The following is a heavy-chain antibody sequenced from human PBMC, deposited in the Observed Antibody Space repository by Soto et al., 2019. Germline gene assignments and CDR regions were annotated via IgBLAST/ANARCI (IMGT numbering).Heavy chain of an antibody. D-gene: IGHD5-12*01. Sequence: SETLSLTCAVSGGSISSGGYSWSWIRQPPGKGLEWIGYIYHSGSTYYNPSLKSRVSMSVDTSKNQFSLRLISVTAADTAKYFCAREGNLGRWLQPLDFWGQGTLVTVSS. CDR1: GGSISSGGYS. V-gene: IGHV4-30-2*01. CDR3: AREGNLGRWLQPLDF. CDR2: IYHSGST. J-gene: IGHJ4*02.